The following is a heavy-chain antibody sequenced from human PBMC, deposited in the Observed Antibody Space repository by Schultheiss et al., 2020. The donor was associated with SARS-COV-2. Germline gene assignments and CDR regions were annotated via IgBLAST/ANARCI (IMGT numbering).Heavy chain of an antibody. CDR2: IYHSGST. Sequence: SETLSLTCTVSGYSISSGYYWGWIRQPPGKGLEWIGSIYHSGSTNYNPSLKSRVTMSVDTSKNQFSLKLSSVTAEDTAVYYCAKPRIAAAGTIDYYYGMDVWGQGTTVTVSS. CDR1: GYSISSGYY. D-gene: IGHD6-13*01. V-gene: IGHV4-38-2*02. J-gene: IGHJ6*02. CDR3: AKPRIAAAGTIDYYYGMDV.